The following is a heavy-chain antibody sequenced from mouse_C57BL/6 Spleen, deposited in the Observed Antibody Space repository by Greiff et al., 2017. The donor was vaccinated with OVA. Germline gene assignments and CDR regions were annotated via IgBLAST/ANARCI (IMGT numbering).Heavy chain of an antibody. CDR2: IWSGGST. V-gene: IGHV2-2*01. J-gene: IGHJ4*01. D-gene: IGHD2-3*01. CDR1: GFSLTSYG. Sequence: QVQLKESGPGLVQPSQSLSITCTVSGFSLTSYGVHWVRQSPGKGLEWLGVIWSGGSTDYNAAFISRLSISKDNSKSQVFFKMNSLQADDTAIYYCAREFYDGYSYAMDYWGQGTSVTVSS. CDR3: AREFYDGYSYAMDY.